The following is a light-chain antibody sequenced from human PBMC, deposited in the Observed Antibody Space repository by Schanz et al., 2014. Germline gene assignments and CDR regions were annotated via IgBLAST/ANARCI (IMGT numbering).Light chain of an antibody. CDR1: QGISSY. Sequence: IQLTQSPSSLSASVGDRVTITCRASQGISSYLAWYQQKPGKAPKLLIYAASTLQSGVPSRFSGSGSGTDFTLTISCLQSEDFATYYCQQYDSYPCTFGQGTKVEIK. J-gene: IGKJ1*01. V-gene: IGKV1-9*01. CDR3: QQYDSYPCT. CDR2: AAS.